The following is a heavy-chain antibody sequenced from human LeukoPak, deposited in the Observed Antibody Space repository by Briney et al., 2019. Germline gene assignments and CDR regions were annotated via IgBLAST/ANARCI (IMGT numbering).Heavy chain of an antibody. CDR3: AREALIEGFYYYMDV. J-gene: IGHJ6*03. V-gene: IGHV4-61*02. CDR1: GGSISSGSYY. CDR2: IYTSGST. D-gene: IGHD3-22*01. Sequence: SETLSLTCTVSGGSISSGSYYWSWIRQPAGTGLEWIGRIYTSGSTNYNPSLKSRVIMSVDTSQNQFSLKLSSVTAADTAVYYCAREALIEGFYYYMDVWGKGTTVTVSS.